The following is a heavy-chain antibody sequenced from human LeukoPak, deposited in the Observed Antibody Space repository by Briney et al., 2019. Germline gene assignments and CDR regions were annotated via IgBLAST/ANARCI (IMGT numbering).Heavy chain of an antibody. CDR3: ARLYSSGWYSYWYFDL. CDR2: IKQDGSEK. Sequence: GGSLRLSCAASGFTFSSYWMSWVRQAPGKGLEWVANIKQDGSEKYYVDSVMGRFTISRDNAKNSLYLQMNSLRAEDTAVYYCARLYSSGWYSYWYFDLWGRGTLVTVSS. V-gene: IGHV3-7*03. D-gene: IGHD6-19*01. J-gene: IGHJ2*01. CDR1: GFTFSSYW.